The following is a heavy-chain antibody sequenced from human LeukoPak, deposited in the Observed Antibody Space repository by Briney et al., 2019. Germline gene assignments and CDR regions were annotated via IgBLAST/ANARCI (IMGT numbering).Heavy chain of an antibody. Sequence: GGSLRLSCAASGLTFSRYWMTWFRQAPGKGLEWVSAISGSGGSTYYADSVKGRFTISRDNSKNTLYLQMNSLRAEDTAVYYCAKDKTTRYSTPRNDYWGQGTLVTISS. V-gene: IGHV3-23*01. D-gene: IGHD4-11*01. CDR1: GLTFSRYW. CDR3: AKDKTTRYSTPRNDY. CDR2: ISGSGGST. J-gene: IGHJ4*02.